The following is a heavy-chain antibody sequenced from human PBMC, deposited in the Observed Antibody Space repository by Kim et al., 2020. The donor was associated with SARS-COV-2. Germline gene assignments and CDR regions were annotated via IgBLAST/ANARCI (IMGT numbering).Heavy chain of an antibody. CDR2: INTNTGNP. J-gene: IGHJ5*02. V-gene: IGHV7-4-1*01. CDR3: ARTHSDTRDVHNWFDP. Sequence: ASVKVSCKASGYTFTSYAMNWVRQAPGQGLEWMGWINTNTGNPTYAQGFTGRFVFSLDTSVSTAYLQICSLKAEDTAVYYCARTHSDTRDVHNWFDPWGQGTLVTVSS. D-gene: IGHD2-21*01. CDR1: GYTFTSYA.